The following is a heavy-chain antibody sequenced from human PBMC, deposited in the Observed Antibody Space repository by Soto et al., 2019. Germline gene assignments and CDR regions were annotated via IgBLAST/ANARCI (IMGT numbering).Heavy chain of an antibody. D-gene: IGHD3-22*01. CDR1: GFSLSDSGVG. CDR2: IYWDGDK. CDR3: AHTAPRHSGTSSGDSFPPTFDP. J-gene: IGHJ5*02. V-gene: IGHV2-5*02. Sequence: QITLKESGPTLMKPTQTLTLTCTFSGFSLSDSGVGVGWIRQPPGKALEWLALIYWDGDKRYSPSLQSRLTITKDTSKNQVVLTMTNLDPVDTATYYCAHTAPRHSGTSSGDSFPPTFDPWGQGTLVTVSS.